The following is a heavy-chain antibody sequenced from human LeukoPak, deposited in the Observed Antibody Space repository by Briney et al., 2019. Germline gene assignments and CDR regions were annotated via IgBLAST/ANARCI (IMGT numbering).Heavy chain of an antibody. J-gene: IGHJ5*02. CDR2: IYYSGST. Sequence: SETLSLTSTVSGYSISSGYYWSWIRQPTGKGLEGIGYIYYSGSTNYKPSLKSRVTISVDTSKNHFSLKLSSVTAADTAVYYCARGGYYGCGGYFSFDPWGQGTLVTVSS. V-gene: IGHV4-61*01. CDR3: ARGGYYGCGGYFSFDP. D-gene: IGHD3-10*01. CDR1: GYSISSGYY.